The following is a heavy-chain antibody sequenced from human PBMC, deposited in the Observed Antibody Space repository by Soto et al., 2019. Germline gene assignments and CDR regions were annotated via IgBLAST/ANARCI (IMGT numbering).Heavy chain of an antibody. Sequence: EVQLLESGGGLVQPGGSLRLSCAASGFTFSSYAMSWVRQAPGKGLEWVSAISGSGGTTYYADSVKGRFTLSRDNSKTPLYLQMNSLRAEDTAVYYCAKTANGWFSAFDIWGQGTMVTVSS. CDR1: GFTFSSYA. CDR3: AKTANGWFSAFDI. CDR2: ISGSGGTT. J-gene: IGHJ3*02. D-gene: IGHD6-19*01. V-gene: IGHV3-23*01.